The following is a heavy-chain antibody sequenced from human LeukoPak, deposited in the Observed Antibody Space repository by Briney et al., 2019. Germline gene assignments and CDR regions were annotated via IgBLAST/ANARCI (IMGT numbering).Heavy chain of an antibody. Sequence: ASVKVSCKASGYTFTGYYMHWVRQAPGQGLEWMGIINPSGGSTSYAQKFQGRVTMTRDMSTSTVYMELSSLRSEDTAVYYCARADGGWQPNDYWGQGTLVTVSS. D-gene: IGHD6-19*01. V-gene: IGHV1-46*01. CDR3: ARADGGWQPNDY. J-gene: IGHJ4*02. CDR1: GYTFTGYY. CDR2: INPSGGST.